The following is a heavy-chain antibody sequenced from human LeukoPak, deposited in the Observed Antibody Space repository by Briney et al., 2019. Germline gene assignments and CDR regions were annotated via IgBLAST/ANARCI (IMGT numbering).Heavy chain of an antibody. CDR1: GDSINNYY. Sequence: SETMSLTCTVSGDSINNYYWSWIRQPPGKGLEWIGYVYYMGNTNYNPSPKSRVTISVNTSNNQFSLNLTSVTAADTAIYYCARGATTFGTNYFDPWGQGTLVTVSS. J-gene: IGHJ5*02. CDR2: VYYMGNT. CDR3: ARGATTFGTNYFDP. D-gene: IGHD3-3*01. V-gene: IGHV4-59*01.